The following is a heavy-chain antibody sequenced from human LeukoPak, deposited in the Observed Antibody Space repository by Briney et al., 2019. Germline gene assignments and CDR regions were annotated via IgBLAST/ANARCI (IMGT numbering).Heavy chain of an antibody. D-gene: IGHD3-22*01. CDR1: EFPFNTYV. CDR3: ANPDYYDSSGLDY. CDR2: ISHDGTIT. J-gene: IGHJ4*02. V-gene: IGHV3-74*01. Sequence: GGSLRLSCAASEFPFNTYVMHWVRQVPGKGLVWVSRISHDGTITSYADSVKGRFTISRDNSKNTLYLQMNSLRAEDTAVYYCANPDYYDSSGLDYWGQGTLVTVSS.